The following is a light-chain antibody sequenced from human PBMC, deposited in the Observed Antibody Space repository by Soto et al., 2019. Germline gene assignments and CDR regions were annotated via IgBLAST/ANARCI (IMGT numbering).Light chain of an antibody. CDR2: GAS. V-gene: IGKV3-15*01. CDR1: QSVSSK. CDR3: QQYNSLLWT. Sequence: IVMTLSPATLSVSSMELATLSFMASQSVSSKLAWYQQKPGQAPRLLIYGASTRATGIPARFSGSGSRTELTLIISTLQSEDSAVYYFQQYNSLLWTFGQGTKVDI. J-gene: IGKJ1*01.